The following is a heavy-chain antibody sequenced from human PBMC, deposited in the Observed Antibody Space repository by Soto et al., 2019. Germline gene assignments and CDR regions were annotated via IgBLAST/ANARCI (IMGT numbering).Heavy chain of an antibody. Sequence: QVQLVESGGGVVQPGRSLKLSCAASGFSFSTYSFHWVRQAPGKGPEWVAVIWFDGSKKYYADSVEGRFTISRDNSKNTLFLLMNTLRDEDTAVYYCARDPASVGYHFDLWGQGTLVTVSS. J-gene: IGHJ4*02. V-gene: IGHV3-33*01. CDR1: GFSFSTYS. D-gene: IGHD6-13*01. CDR3: ARDPASVGYHFDL. CDR2: IWFDGSKK.